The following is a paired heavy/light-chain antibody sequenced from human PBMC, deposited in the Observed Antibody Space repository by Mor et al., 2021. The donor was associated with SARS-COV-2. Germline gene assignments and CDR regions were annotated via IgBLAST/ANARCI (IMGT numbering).Light chain of an antibody. J-gene: IGLJ2*01. V-gene: IGLV3-21*02. Sequence: SYVLTQPPSVSVAPGQTARLTCVGNNIGSKSVHWYQQKPGQAPVLVVYEDSDRPSGIPERFSGSNSGNTATLTISRVEAGDEADYYCQVWDSSSDPVVFGGGTKLTVL. CDR1: NIGSKS. CDR3: QVWDSSSDPVV. CDR2: EDS.
Heavy chain of an antibody. CDR1: GFTFSNYG. J-gene: IGHJ4*02. V-gene: IGHV3-30*03. CDR3: ARWGDSGSYNDY. D-gene: IGHD1-26*01. Sequence: QVQLVESGGGVVQPGRSLRLSCEASGFTFSNYGMHWVRQAPGKGLEWVAVILHEGRNKYYADSVKGRFTISRDNSKNTLYLQMNTLRADDTAVYYCARWGDSGSYNDYWGRGALVTVSS. CDR2: ILHEGRNK.